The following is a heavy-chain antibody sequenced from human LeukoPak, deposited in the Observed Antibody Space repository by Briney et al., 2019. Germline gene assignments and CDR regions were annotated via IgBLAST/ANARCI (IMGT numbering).Heavy chain of an antibody. D-gene: IGHD3-16*01. CDR1: GFIFSNCG. CDR3: AKDTSGRGSYDFGDY. V-gene: IGHV3-30*02. Sequence: GGSLRLSCAASGFIFSNCGMHWVRQAPGKGLEWVAFTWSDGTTKHYADSVKGRFTISRDNSRNTLYLQMNSLRTEDTAVCYCAKDTSGRGSYDFGDYWGQGTLVTVSS. J-gene: IGHJ4*02. CDR2: TWSDGTTK.